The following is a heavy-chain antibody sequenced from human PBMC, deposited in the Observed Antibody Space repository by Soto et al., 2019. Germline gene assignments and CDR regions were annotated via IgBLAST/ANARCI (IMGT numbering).Heavy chain of an antibody. D-gene: IGHD5-12*01. CDR2: ISGSGGST. CDR3: AKVLGGGFVNIVATIVELRGY. V-gene: IGHV3-23*01. J-gene: IGHJ4*02. Sequence: GGSLRLSCAASGFTFSSYAMSWVRQAPGKGLEWVSAISGSGGSTYYADSVKGRFTISRDNSKNTLYLQMNSLRAEDTAVYYCAKVLGGGFVNIVATIVELRGYWGQGTLVTVSS. CDR1: GFTFSSYA.